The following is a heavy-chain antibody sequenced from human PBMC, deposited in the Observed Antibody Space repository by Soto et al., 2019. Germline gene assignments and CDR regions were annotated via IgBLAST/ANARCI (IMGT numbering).Heavy chain of an antibody. Sequence: SETLSLTCTLSGGSICSYYWSWIRQPPGKGLEWIGYIYYSGSTNYNPSLKSRVTISVDTSKNQFSLKLSSVTAADTAVYYCARGKIAALINWFDSWGQGTLVTVSS. CDR1: GGSICSYY. V-gene: IGHV4-59*01. CDR2: IYYSGST. CDR3: ARGKIAALINWFDS. J-gene: IGHJ5*01. D-gene: IGHD2-8*01.